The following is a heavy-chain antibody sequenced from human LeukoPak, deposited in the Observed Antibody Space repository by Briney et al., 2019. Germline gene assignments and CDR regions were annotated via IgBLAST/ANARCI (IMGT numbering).Heavy chain of an antibody. Sequence: GESLKISCKGSGYGFSDYWIGWVRQMPGKGLEWMGRIDPSDSYTNYSPSFQGHVTISADKSISTAYLQWSSLKASDTAMYYCATRGDIVVVPGSEYYFDYWGQGSLVIVSS. CDR3: ATRGDIVVVPGSEYYFDY. CDR2: IDPSDSYT. V-gene: IGHV5-10-1*01. J-gene: IGHJ4*02. D-gene: IGHD2-2*01. CDR1: GYGFSDYW.